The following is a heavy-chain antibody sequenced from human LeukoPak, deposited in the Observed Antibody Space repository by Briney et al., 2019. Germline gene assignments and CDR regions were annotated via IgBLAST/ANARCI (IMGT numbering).Heavy chain of an antibody. Sequence: GGSLRLSCAASGFTFSSYAMHWVRQAPGKGLEWVAVISYDGSNKYYADSVKGRFTISRDNSKNTLYLQMNSLRAENTAVYYCAKKKGYCSGGSCYSYYYYMDVWGKGTTVTVSS. CDR2: ISYDGSNK. D-gene: IGHD2-15*01. CDR1: GFTFSSYA. CDR3: AKKKGYCSGGSCYSYYYYMDV. V-gene: IGHV3-30*04. J-gene: IGHJ6*03.